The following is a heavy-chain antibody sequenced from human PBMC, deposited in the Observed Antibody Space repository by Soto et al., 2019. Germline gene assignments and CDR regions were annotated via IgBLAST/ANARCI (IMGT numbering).Heavy chain of an antibody. J-gene: IGHJ6*02. CDR3: ARGRTLATYYDFWSGYSSPHYYYYGMDV. V-gene: IGHV1-69*06. Sequence: ASVKVSCKASGGTFSSYAISWVRQAPGQGLEWMGGIIPIFGTANYAQKFQGRVTITADKSTSTAYMELSSLRSEDTAVYYCARGRTLATYYDFWSGYSSPHYYYYGMDVWGQGATVTVSS. D-gene: IGHD3-3*01. CDR1: GGTFSSYA. CDR2: IIPIFGTA.